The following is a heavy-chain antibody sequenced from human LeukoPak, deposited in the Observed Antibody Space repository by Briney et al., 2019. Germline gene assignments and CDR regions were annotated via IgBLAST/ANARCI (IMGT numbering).Heavy chain of an antibody. J-gene: IGHJ4*02. CDR1: GVTFSSHG. V-gene: IGHV3-23*01. CDR2: ITGSGDRT. Sequence: GGSLRLSCGVSGVTFSSHGMNWVRQAPGKGLEWVSAITGSGDRTYYTDSVRGRFTVSRDNSKNTLYLQMNGLRAEDMAVYYCAKRGEDPVDLDYWGQGTLVIVSS. CDR3: AKRGEDPVDLDY. D-gene: IGHD3-16*01.